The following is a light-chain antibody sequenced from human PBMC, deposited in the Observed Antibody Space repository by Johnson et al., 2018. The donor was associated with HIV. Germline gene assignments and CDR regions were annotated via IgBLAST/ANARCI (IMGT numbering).Light chain of an antibody. J-gene: IGLJ1*01. CDR3: GTWDSSLRVGF. CDR1: SSNIGNNY. CDR2: DNN. V-gene: IGLV1-51*01. Sequence: QSVLTQPPSVSAAPGQKVTISCSGSSSNIGNNYVSWYQQLPGTGPKLLIYDNNKRPSGIPDRFSGSKSGTSATLGITGLQTGDEAEYYCGTWDSSLRVGFFRPGTKVTV.